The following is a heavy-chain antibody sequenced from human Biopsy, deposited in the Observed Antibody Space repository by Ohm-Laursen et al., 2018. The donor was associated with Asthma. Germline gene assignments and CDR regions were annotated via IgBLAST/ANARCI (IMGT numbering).Heavy chain of an antibody. J-gene: IGHJ4*02. CDR1: GFAVSSDY. CDR3: ARGESSNWSHYYFDY. CDR2: IYSGGTS. V-gene: IGHV3-53*01. Sequence: SLRLSCTASGFAVSSDYMFWVRQAPGKGLEWVSVIYSGGTSHTADSVRGRFTISRDYSKNTLYLQMQSLRAEDAAVYYCARGESSNWSHYYFDYWGQGTLVTVSS. D-gene: IGHD1-20*01.